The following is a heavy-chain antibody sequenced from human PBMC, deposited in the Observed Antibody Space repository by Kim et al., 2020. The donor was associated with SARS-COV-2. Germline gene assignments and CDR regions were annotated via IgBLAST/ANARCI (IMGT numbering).Heavy chain of an antibody. CDR1: GYTFTSYY. J-gene: IGHJ4*02. CDR2: INPSGGST. D-gene: IGHD1-1*01. Sequence: ASVKVSCMASGYTFTSYYMHWVRQAPGQGLEWMGIINPSGGSTSYAQKFQGRVTMTRDTSTSTVYMELSSLRSEDTAVYYCARDQFKAGTAYYFDYWGQGTLVTVSS. CDR3: ARDQFKAGTAYYFDY. V-gene: IGHV1-46*01.